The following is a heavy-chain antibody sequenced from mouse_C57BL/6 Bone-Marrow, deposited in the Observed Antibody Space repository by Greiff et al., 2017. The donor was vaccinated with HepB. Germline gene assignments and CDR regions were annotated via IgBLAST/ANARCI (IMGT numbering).Heavy chain of an antibody. CDR1: GFTFSSYA. V-gene: IGHV5-4*01. CDR2: ISDGGSYT. CDR3: AGYFDV. J-gene: IGHJ1*03. Sequence: EVQRVESGGGLVKPGGSLKLSCAASGFTFSSYAMSWVRQTPEKRLEWVATISDGGSYTYYPDNVKGRFTISRDNAKNNLYLQMSHLKSEDTAMYYCAGYFDVWGTGTTVTVSS.